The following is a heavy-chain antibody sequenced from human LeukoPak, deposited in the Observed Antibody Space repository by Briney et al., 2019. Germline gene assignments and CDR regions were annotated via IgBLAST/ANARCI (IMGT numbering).Heavy chain of an antibody. Sequence: SETLSLTRTVSLASISESYRRWIRQPAAKGLEWIGHLYPGVSTSYNDSVRSRVAMSVDTSRNEIYLTLTSVTGADTAVYYCARADCYGGNCYRFLFDRWGQGTEVVVSS. J-gene: IGHJ4*02. V-gene: IGHV4-4*07. CDR3: ARADCYGGNCYRFLFDR. CDR2: LYPGVST. CDR1: LASISESY. D-gene: IGHD2-15*01.